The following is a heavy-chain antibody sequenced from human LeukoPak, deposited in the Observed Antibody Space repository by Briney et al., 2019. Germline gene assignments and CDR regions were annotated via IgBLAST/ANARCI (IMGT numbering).Heavy chain of an antibody. V-gene: IGHV1-69*13. CDR2: IIPIFGTA. D-gene: IGHD4-17*01. CDR3: ASAHDYGDYEYYFDY. CDR1: GGTFSSYA. J-gene: IGHJ4*02. Sequence: SVKVSCKASGGTFSSYAISWVRQAPGQGPEWMGGIIPIFGTANYAQKFQGRVTITADESTSTAYMELSSLRSEDTAVYYCASAHDYGDYEYYFDYWGQGTLVTVSS.